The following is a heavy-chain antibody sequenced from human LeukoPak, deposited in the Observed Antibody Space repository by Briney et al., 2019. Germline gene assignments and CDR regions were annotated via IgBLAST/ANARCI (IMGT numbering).Heavy chain of an antibody. CDR3: ARGGDGYNYFDS. D-gene: IGHD5-24*01. CDR2: INHSGST. CDR1: GGSFSGYY. V-gene: IGHV4-34*01. J-gene: IGHJ4*02. Sequence: SETLSLTCAVYGGSFSGYYWSWIRQPPGKGLEWIGEINHSGSTNYNPSLKSRVTISVDTSKNQFSLKLSSVTAADTAVYYCARGGDGYNYFDSWGQGTLVTVSS.